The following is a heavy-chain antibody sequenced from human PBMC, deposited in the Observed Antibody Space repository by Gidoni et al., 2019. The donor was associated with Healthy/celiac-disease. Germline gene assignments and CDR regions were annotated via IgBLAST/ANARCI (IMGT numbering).Heavy chain of an antibody. Sequence: QVQLVQSGAEGKKPGSSVQVSCTASGGTFSSYTIIWGRQAPGQGLEWMGGSIPILGIANNAQKFQGRVTITADKSTSTAYMELSSLRSEDTAVYYCASGGRGRTNWFDPWGQGTLVTVSS. CDR3: ASGGRGRTNWFDP. D-gene: IGHD3-16*01. V-gene: IGHV1-69*02. CDR1: GGTFSSYT. J-gene: IGHJ5*02. CDR2: SIPILGIA.